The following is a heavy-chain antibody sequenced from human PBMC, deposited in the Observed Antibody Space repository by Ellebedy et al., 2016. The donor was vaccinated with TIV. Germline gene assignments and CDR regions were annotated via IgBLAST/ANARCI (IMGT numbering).Heavy chain of an antibody. CDR3: ARGRRDGYNPGDY. CDR1: GFTFSSYS. V-gene: IGHV3-48*02. CDR2: ISSSSSTI. J-gene: IGHJ4*02. Sequence: GESLKISCAASGFTFSSYSMNWVRQAPGKGLEWVSYISSSSSTIYYADSVKGRFTISRDNAKNSLYLQMNSLRDEDTAVYYCARGRRDGYNPGDYWGQGTLVTVSS. D-gene: IGHD5-24*01.